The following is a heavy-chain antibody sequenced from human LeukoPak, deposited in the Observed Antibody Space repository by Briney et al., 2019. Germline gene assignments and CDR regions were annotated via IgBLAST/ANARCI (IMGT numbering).Heavy chain of an antibody. V-gene: IGHV4-4*09. J-gene: IGHJ3*02. CDR2: IYPSGNT. CDR3: ARRISGQQLFYFAFDI. CDR1: GDSISSYY. Sequence: TPSETLSLTCTVSGDSISSYYWSWIRQPPGKGLEWIGFIYPSGNTNYNPSLKSRVTISVDTTKNQCTLNLSAVTAADTAVYYCARRISGQQLFYFAFDIWGQGTMVTVSS. D-gene: IGHD4-11*01.